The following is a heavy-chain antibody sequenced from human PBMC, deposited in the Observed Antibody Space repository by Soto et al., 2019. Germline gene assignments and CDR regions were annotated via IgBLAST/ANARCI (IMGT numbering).Heavy chain of an antibody. CDR3: TRAAWDCPSAGCLINH. CDR2: INSDGSST. Sequence: GGSLRLSCAASGYTFSSFWMHWVRQVPGKGLVWVSRINSDGSSTTYADSVKGRFTISRDNAKNTLYLQMNSLGAEDTAVYYCTRAAWDCPSAGCLINHWGQGTLVTVSS. CDR1: GYTFSSFW. D-gene: IGHD2-2*01. V-gene: IGHV3-74*03. J-gene: IGHJ5*02.